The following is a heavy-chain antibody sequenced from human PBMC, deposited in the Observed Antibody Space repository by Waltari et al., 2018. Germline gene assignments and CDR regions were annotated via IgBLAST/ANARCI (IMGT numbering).Heavy chain of an antibody. Sequence: QVQLPESGPGLVKPSPTLSLTCTVSGGSISRGDYYWSWLPQPPGKGLEWIGYIYYSGSTYYNPSLKSRVTISVDTSKNQFSLKLSSVTAADTAVYYCARAPNDSGYAYWGQGTLVTVSS. J-gene: IGHJ4*02. CDR2: IYYSGST. D-gene: IGHD2-2*01. CDR3: ARAPNDSGYAY. V-gene: IGHV4-30-4*08. CDR1: GGSISRGDYY.